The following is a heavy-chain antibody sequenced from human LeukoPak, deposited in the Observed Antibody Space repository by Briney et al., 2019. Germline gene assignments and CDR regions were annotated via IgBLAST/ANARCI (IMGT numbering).Heavy chain of an antibody. CDR3: AKAKKRYSSSSSDY. CDR2: ISWNSGST. Sequence: GGSLRLSCAASGFTFDDYAMHWVRQAPGKGLEWVSGISWNSGSTGYADSVKGRFTISRDNAKNSLYLQMNSLRAEDMALYYCAKAKKRYSSSSSDYWGQGTLVTVSS. V-gene: IGHV3-9*03. D-gene: IGHD6-13*01. J-gene: IGHJ4*02. CDR1: GFTFDDYA.